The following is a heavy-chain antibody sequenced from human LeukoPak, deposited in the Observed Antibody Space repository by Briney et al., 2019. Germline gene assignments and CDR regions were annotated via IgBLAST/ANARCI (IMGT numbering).Heavy chain of an antibody. J-gene: IGHJ4*02. CDR2: INTDGSGK. V-gene: IGHV3-7*01. D-gene: IGHD4-11*01. CDR1: GFTFSSYA. Sequence: GGSLRLSCAASGFTFSSYAMSWVRQAPGQGMEWVANINTDGSGKYHVDSVQGRFTISRDNAKNSLYLQMNSLRAEDTAVYYCVRDATGLTNWGQGTLVTVSS. CDR3: VRDATGLTN.